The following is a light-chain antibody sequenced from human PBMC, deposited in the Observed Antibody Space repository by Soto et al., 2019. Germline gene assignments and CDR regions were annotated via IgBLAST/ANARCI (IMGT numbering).Light chain of an antibody. CDR1: PRVSSSY. CDR2: AAS. Sequence: EVVVPKAPRTLTMSQRERATLSCRATPRVSSSYLTWYQQKPGQAPRLLIYAASSRATGIPERFSGSGSGTDFTLTISSLEPEDFAAYYCQQCCSSPWTFGQGTKVDI. V-gene: IGKV3-20*01. CDR3: QQCCSSPWT. J-gene: IGKJ1*01.